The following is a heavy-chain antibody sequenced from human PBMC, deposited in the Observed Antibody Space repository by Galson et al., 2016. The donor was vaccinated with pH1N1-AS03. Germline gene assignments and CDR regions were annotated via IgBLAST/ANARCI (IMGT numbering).Heavy chain of an antibody. CDR1: GASITSNY. V-gene: IGHV4-59*01. Sequence: ETLSLTCTVSGASITSNYWSWLRQPPGKGLEWIGNIHDSGSTNYNPSLKSRVTISVDTSKNQFSLNLSSVTAADTVVYYCARVDTTGFYFVFDPWGQGALVTVSS. J-gene: IGHJ5*02. CDR2: IHDSGST. D-gene: IGHD3-9*01. CDR3: ARVDTTGFYFVFDP.